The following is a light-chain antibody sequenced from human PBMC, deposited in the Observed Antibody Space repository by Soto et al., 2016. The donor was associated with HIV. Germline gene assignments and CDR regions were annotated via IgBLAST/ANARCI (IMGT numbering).Light chain of an antibody. V-gene: IGLV3-21*02. CDR1: ALPKQY. J-gene: IGLJ2*01. Sequence: SYELTQPPSVSVSPGQTARITCSGDALPKQYAYWYQQKPGQAPVLVIYDDRGRPSGIPEQFSGSNSGNTATLTITSVEAGDEADYYCQVWDSSTDHVIFGGGTRLTVL. CDR3: QVWDSSTDHVI. CDR2: DDR.